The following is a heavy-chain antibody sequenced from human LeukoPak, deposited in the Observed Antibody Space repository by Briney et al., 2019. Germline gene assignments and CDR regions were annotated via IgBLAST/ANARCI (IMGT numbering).Heavy chain of an antibody. CDR2: IKLDVSET. D-gene: IGHD3-10*01. CDR3: ARKGNAFDF. V-gene: IGHV3-7*01. Sequence: GGSLRLSCAASGFTFSSYWMTWVRQAPGKGLEWVANIKLDVSETYYVDSVRGRFTISRDNTKNTLYLQMDSLRAEDTAVYYCARKGNAFDFWGQGTMVTVSS. J-gene: IGHJ3*01. CDR1: GFTFSSYW.